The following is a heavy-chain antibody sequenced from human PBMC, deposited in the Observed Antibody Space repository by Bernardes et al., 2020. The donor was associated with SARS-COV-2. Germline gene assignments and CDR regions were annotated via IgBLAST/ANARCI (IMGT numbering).Heavy chain of an antibody. CDR2: IKQDGSEK. Sequence: GGSLRLSCAASGFTFSSYWMSWVRQAPGPGLEWVANIKQDGSEKYYVDSVKGRFTISRDNAKNSLYLQMNSLRAEGTAVYYCARVYSSSWYFDYWGQGTLVTVSS. V-gene: IGHV3-7*01. D-gene: IGHD6-13*01. CDR1: GFTFSSYW. CDR3: ARVYSSSWYFDY. J-gene: IGHJ4*02.